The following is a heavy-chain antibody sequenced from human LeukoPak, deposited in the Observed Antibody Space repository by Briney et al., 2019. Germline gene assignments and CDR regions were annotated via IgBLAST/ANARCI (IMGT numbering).Heavy chain of an antibody. CDR3: AKDGGVYGASDY. D-gene: IGHD4-17*01. J-gene: IGHJ4*02. CDR2: ISGGGGYT. V-gene: IGHV3-23*01. Sequence: GGSLRLSCAASGFTFSRYAMTWVRQAPGKGLEWVSAISGGGGYTYYADSVKGRFTISRDNSKNTLYLQMDSLRAEDTAVYFCAKDGGVYGASDYWGQGTLVTVSS. CDR1: GFTFSRYA.